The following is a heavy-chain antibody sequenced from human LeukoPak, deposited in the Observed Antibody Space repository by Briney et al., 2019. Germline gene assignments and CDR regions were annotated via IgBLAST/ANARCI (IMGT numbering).Heavy chain of an antibody. D-gene: IGHD2-15*01. CDR1: GFTFSSYW. J-gene: IGHJ5*02. Sequence: AGGSLRLSCAASGFTFSSYWMSWVRQAPGKGLEWVANIKQDGSEKYYVDSVKGRFTISRDNAKNSLYLQMNSLRAEDTAVYYCAREVVVVAGNWFDPWGQGTLVTVSS. CDR3: AREVVVVAGNWFDP. V-gene: IGHV3-7*01. CDR2: IKQDGSEK.